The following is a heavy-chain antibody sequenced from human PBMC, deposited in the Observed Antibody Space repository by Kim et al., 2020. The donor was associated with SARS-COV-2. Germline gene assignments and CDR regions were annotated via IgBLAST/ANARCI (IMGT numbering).Heavy chain of an antibody. CDR2: ISYDGSNK. Sequence: GGSLRLSCAASGFTFSSYAMHWVRQAPGKGLEWVAVISYDGSNKYYADSVKGRFTISRDNSKNTLYLQMNSLRAEDTTVYYCARDGPRSGITMIVVVIASSFAYWGQGTLVTVSS. D-gene: IGHD3-22*01. CDR3: ARDGPRSGITMIVVVIASSFAY. V-gene: IGHV3-30*04. J-gene: IGHJ4*02. CDR1: GFTFSSYA.